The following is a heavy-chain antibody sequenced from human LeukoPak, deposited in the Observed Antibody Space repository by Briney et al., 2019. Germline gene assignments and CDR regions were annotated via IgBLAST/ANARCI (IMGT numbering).Heavy chain of an antibody. CDR2: IKSKTDGGTT. V-gene: IGHV3-15*01. D-gene: IGHD3-3*02. J-gene: IGHJ4*02. CDR3: STDYRYLYWHSSFDY. Sequence: PGGSLRLSCAASGFPFSDTWMSWVRQAPGKGLEWVGRIKSKTDGGTTDYAAPVKCRFTSSRDDSGNTVYLQMNSLKTEDTAVYYWSTDYRYLYWHSSFDYWGQGTLVTVSS. CDR1: GFPFSDTW.